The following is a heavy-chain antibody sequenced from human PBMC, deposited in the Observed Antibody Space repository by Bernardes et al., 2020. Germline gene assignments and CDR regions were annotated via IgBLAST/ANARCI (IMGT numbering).Heavy chain of an antibody. CDR1: GGSISSYY. CDR2: IYYSGST. V-gene: IGHV4-59*01. CDR3: AREAVTTLGMDV. D-gene: IGHD4-17*01. Sequence: SETLSLTCTVSGGSISSYYWSWIRQPPGKGLEWIGYIYYSGSTNYNPSLKSRVTISVDTSKNQFSLKLSSVTAADTAVYYCAREAVTTLGMDVWGKGTTVTVSS. J-gene: IGHJ6*04.